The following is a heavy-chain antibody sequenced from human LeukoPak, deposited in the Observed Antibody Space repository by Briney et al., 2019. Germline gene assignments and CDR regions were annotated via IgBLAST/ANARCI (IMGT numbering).Heavy chain of an antibody. CDR2: IYSCGST. D-gene: IGHD5-18*01. CDR1: GFTVSSNY. CDR3: ATGNTWIQLWTFDY. V-gene: IGHV3-53*01. Sequence: PGGSLRLSCAASGFTVSSNYMSWVRQAPGKGLEWVSIIYSCGSTYYADSVKGRFTISRDNSKNTLFLQMNSLRAEDTAVYYCATGNTWIQLWTFDYWGQGTLVTVSS. J-gene: IGHJ4*02.